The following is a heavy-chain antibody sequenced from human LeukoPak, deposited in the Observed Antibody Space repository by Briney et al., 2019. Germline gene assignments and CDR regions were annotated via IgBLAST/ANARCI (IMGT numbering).Heavy chain of an antibody. CDR1: GGTFSSYA. CDR3: ARGGGDFWSGYFDY. J-gene: IGHJ4*02. CDR2: IIPIFGTA. D-gene: IGHD3-3*01. V-gene: IGHV1-69*01. Sequence: ASVKVPCKASGGTFSSYAISWVRQAPGQGLEWMGGIIPIFGTANYAQKFQGRVTITADESTSTAYMELSSLRPEDTAVYYCARGGGDFWSGYFDYWGQGTLVTVSS.